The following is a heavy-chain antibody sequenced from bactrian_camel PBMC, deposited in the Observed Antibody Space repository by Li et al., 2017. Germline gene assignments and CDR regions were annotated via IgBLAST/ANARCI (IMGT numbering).Heavy chain of an antibody. CDR1: GFTFGDSD. CDR2: ISSDGST. V-gene: IGHV3S55*01. Sequence: HVQLVESGGGSVQAGGSLRLSCTASGFTFGDSDMGWYRQAPGNECELVSTISSDGSTYYADSVKGRFTISRDNAKNTMFLQMNSLKPEDTAVYYCVRYFTDWVPVGDNYWGQGTQVTVS. J-gene: IGHJ4*01. CDR3: VRYFTDWVPVGDNY. D-gene: IGHD5*01.